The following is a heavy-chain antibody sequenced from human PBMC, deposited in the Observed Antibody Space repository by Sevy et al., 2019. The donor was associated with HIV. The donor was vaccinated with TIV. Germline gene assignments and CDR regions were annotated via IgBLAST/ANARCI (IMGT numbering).Heavy chain of an antibody. J-gene: IGHJ4*02. Sequence: GGSLRLSCAAPGFTFSDYGRQWVRQAPGKGREWVAVIWNDGSNNYYAVSVKGRFTTSRDNSSNTLYLQMNSLRAEDTAVYYCARDVRGEGIRPGDLDYWGQGTLVTVSS. V-gene: IGHV3-33*01. CDR2: IWNDGSNN. D-gene: IGHD3-10*02. CDR3: ARDVRGEGIRPGDLDY. CDR1: GFTFSDYG.